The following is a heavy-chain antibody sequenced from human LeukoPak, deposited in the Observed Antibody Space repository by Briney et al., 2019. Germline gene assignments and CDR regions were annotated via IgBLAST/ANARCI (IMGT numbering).Heavy chain of an antibody. CDR1: GGSISSYY. D-gene: IGHD6-13*01. V-gene: IGHV4-59*01. Sequence: MPSETLSLTCTVSGGSISSYYWSWIRQPPGKGLEWIGYIYYSGSTNYNPSLKSRVTISVDTSKNQFSLKLSSVTAADTAVYYCARSRSSSWPNDAFEIWGQGTMLTVSS. J-gene: IGHJ3*02. CDR2: IYYSGST. CDR3: ARSRSSSWPNDAFEI.